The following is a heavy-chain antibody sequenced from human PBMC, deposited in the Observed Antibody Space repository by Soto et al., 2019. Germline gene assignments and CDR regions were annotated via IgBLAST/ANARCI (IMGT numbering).Heavy chain of an antibody. Sequence: QVQLVESGGGVIQPGRSLRLSCAASGFTFSLCAMHWVRQAPGKGLEWVAVMSYDGNHRYYADSVKGRFTISRDNSKNTLFLQMNSLRSEDTAVYYCARGDGTVGAYCGADCYNYWGQGTLVTVSS. CDR2: MSYDGNHR. V-gene: IGHV3-30-3*01. CDR3: ARGDGTVGAYCGADCYNY. J-gene: IGHJ4*02. CDR1: GFTFSLCA. D-gene: IGHD2-21*02.